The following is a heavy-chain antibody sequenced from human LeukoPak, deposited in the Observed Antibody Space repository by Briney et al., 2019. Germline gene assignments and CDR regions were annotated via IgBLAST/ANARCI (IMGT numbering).Heavy chain of an antibody. Sequence: SETLSLTCVVYGGSFSGYYWSWIRQPPGKGLEWIGEINHSGSTNYNPSLKSRVTISVDTSKNQFSLKLSSVTAADTAVYYCARLGGYYFDYWGQGILVTVSS. D-gene: IGHD3-16*01. CDR1: GGSFSGYY. J-gene: IGHJ4*02. CDR3: ARLGGYYFDY. CDR2: INHSGST. V-gene: IGHV4-34*01.